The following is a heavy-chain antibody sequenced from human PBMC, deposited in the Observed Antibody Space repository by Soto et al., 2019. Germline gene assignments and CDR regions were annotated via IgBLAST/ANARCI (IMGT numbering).Heavy chain of an antibody. CDR2: ISPIFGTA. Sequence: QVQLVQSGAEVKKPGSSVKVSCKASGGTFSSYAISWVRQAPRQGLEWMGGISPIFGTAYYAQKIQGRVTITADESTSTASMELSSLRYEDTAVYYCARATTYYYGSGSYNDSDYYGMDVWGQGTTVTVSS. V-gene: IGHV1-69*01. CDR3: ARATTYYYGSGSYNDSDYYGMDV. D-gene: IGHD3-10*01. CDR1: GGTFSSYA. J-gene: IGHJ6*02.